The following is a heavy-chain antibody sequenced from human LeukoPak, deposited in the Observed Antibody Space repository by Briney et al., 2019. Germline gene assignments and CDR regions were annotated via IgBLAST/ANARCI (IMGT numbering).Heavy chain of an antibody. V-gene: IGHV3-30*03. D-gene: IGHD3-22*01. CDR3: ARQRYYYDSSGPYFDY. J-gene: IGHJ4*02. CDR1: GFTFSSYG. CDR2: ISYDGSNK. Sequence: PGGSLRLSCAASGFTFSSYGMHWVRQAPGKGLEWVAVISYDGSNKYYADSVKGRFTISRDNSKNTLYLQMNSLRAEDTAVYYCARQRYYYDSSGPYFDYWGQGTLVTVSS.